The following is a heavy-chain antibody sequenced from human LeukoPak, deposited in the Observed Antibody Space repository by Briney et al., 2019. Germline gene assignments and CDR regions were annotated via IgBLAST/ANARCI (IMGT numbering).Heavy chain of an antibody. CDR2: MNPNSGNT. J-gene: IGHJ6*03. CDR3: ARVWAYGGNSSYYYYYMDV. CDR1: GYTFTSYD. Sequence: GASVKVSCKASGYTFTSYDINWVRQATGQGLEWMGWMNPNSGNTGYAQKFQGRVTMTRNTSISTAYMELSGLRSEDTAVYYCARVWAYGGNSSYYYYYMDVWGKGTTVTVSS. D-gene: IGHD4-23*01. V-gene: IGHV1-8*01.